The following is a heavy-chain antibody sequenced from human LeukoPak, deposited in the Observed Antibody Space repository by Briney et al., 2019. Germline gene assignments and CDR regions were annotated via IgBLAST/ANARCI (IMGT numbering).Heavy chain of an antibody. J-gene: IGHJ4*02. D-gene: IGHD3-10*01. CDR1: GGSLSGYY. CDR3: ALTMVRGVLLSNY. Sequence: SETLSLTCAVYGGSLSGYYWSWVRQPPGKGLEWIGEIDHSGSTKYNPSLKSRVTISVDTSKNQYSLKLSSATAADTAVYYCALTMVRGVLLSNYWGQGTLVTVSS. CDR2: IDHSGST. V-gene: IGHV4-34*01.